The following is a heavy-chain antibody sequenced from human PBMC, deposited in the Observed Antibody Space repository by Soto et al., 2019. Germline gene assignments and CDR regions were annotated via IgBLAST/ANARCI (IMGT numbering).Heavy chain of an antibody. Sequence: QVQLVESGGGVVQPGRSLRLSCAASGFTFSSYGMHWVRQAPGKGLEWVAVIWYDGSNKYYADSVKGRFTISRDNSKNTVYLHMNSVRDEDTAVYYCARDSTYYYDSSGPHFDYWGQGTLVTVSS. J-gene: IGHJ4*02. CDR2: IWYDGSNK. V-gene: IGHV3-33*01. D-gene: IGHD3-22*01. CDR1: GFTFSSYG. CDR3: ARDSTYYYDSSGPHFDY.